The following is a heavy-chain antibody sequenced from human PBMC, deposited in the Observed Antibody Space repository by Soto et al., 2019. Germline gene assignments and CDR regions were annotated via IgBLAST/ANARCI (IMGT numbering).Heavy chain of an antibody. J-gene: IGHJ1*01. D-gene: IGHD2-2*01. CDR1: DGSFSGYY. CDR2: INHSGST. Sequence: SETLSLTCAVYDGSFSGYYWSWIRQPPGKGLEWIGEINHSGSTNYNPSLKSRVTISVDTSKNQFSLKLSSVTAADTAVYYCARGRYCSSTSCSKYFQHWGQGTLVTVSS. CDR3: ARGRYCSSTSCSKYFQH. V-gene: IGHV4-34*01.